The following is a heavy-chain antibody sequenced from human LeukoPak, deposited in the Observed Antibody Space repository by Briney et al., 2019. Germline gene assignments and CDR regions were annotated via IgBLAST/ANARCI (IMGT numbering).Heavy chain of an antibody. V-gene: IGHV1-46*01. CDR3: AREYCTNGVCYQIMDV. J-gene: IGHJ6*03. D-gene: IGHD2-8*01. CDR2: INPSGGST. CDR1: GYTFTSYY. Sequence: ASVKVSCKASGYTFTSYYMHWVRQAPGQGLEWMGIINPSGGSTSYAQKFQGRVTLTRDMSTSTDYLELSSLRSEDTAVYYCAREYCTNGVCYQIMDVWGKGTTVTVSS.